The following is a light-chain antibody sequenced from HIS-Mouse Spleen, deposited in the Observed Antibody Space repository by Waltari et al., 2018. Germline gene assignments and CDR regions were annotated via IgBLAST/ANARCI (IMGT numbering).Light chain of an antibody. V-gene: IGLV3-10*01. CDR1: ALQKSY. J-gene: IGLJ2*01. CDR2: EDS. Sequence: SYALTPPPSVSVSPGQTARITCPGDALQKSYAYWYQLKSGQAPVLVIYEDSKRPSGIHERFSGSSSGTMATLTISGAQVEDEADYYCYSTDSSGNHRVFGGGTKLTVL. CDR3: YSTDSSGNHRV.